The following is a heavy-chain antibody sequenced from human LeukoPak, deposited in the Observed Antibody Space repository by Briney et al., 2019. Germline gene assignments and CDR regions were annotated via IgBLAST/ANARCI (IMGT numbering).Heavy chain of an antibody. CDR1: GVSISKHY. CDR3: VRHSRVVAFDY. J-gene: IGHJ4*02. Sequence: PSETLSLTCTVSGVSISKHYSSWIRQPPGKGLEWIGYIYYTGNTNYNPSLKSRVTISEDTSKNQVSLELSSVTAADTAVYYCVRHSRVVAFDYWGQGNLVTVSS. V-gene: IGHV4-59*08. CDR2: IYYTGNT. D-gene: IGHD2-15*01.